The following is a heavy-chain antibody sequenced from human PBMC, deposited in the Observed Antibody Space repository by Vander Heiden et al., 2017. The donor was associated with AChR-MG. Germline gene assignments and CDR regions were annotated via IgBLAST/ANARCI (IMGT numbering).Heavy chain of an antibody. CDR2: IIPILGIA. Sequence: QVQLVQSGAEVKKPGSSVKVSCKASGGTFSSYAISWVRPAPGQGLEWMGRIIPILGIANYAQKFQGRVTMTADKSTSTAYMELSSLRSEDTAVYYCARDPGDYYDSSGYYYVEYGMDVWGQGTTVTVSS. J-gene: IGHJ6*02. V-gene: IGHV1-69*04. CDR3: ARDPGDYYDSSGYYYVEYGMDV. D-gene: IGHD3-22*01. CDR1: GGTFSSYA.